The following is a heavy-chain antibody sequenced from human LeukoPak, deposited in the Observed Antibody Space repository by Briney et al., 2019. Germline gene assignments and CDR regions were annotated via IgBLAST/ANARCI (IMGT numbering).Heavy chain of an antibody. V-gene: IGHV4-34*01. CDR1: GGSFSGYY. D-gene: IGHD2-15*01. CDR3: ASLQRLGYCSGGNCYVDY. CDR2: INHSGST. Sequence: SENLSLTCAVYGGSFSGYYWSWIRQPPGTGLEWIREINHSGSTNYNPSLKSRVTISVDTSKNQFSLKLSSATAAHTAVYYCASLQRLGYCSGGNCYVDYWGQGTMVTVSS. J-gene: IGHJ4*02.